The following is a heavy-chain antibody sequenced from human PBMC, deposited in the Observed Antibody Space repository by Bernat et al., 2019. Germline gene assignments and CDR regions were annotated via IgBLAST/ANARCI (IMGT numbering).Heavy chain of an antibody. D-gene: IGHD1-26*01. CDR2: ISGSGGSK. CDR1: GFTFSSYA. CDR3: AKGASGWELLGRGYFQH. V-gene: IGHV3-23*01. Sequence: EVQLLESGGGLVQPGGSLRLSCAASGFTFSSYAMSWVRQAPGKGLEWVSAISGSGGSKYYAEFVKGRFTIARDNSKNTLYLQMNRLRAEDTAVDYCAKGASGWELLGRGYFQHWGQGTLVTVSS. J-gene: IGHJ1*01.